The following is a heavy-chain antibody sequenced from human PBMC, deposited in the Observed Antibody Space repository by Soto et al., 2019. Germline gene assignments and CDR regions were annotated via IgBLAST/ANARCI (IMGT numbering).Heavy chain of an antibody. Sequence: QVQLQESGPGLVKPSQTLSLTCTVSGGSISSGGYYWSWIRQHPGKGLEWIGYIYYSGSTYYNPSLKSRVTISVDTSKNQCSLKLSSVTAADTAVYYCARALRYFDWLSGGAFDIWGQGTMVTVSS. D-gene: IGHD3-9*01. CDR3: ARALRYFDWLSGGAFDI. CDR2: IYYSGST. J-gene: IGHJ3*02. V-gene: IGHV4-31*03. CDR1: GGSISSGGYY.